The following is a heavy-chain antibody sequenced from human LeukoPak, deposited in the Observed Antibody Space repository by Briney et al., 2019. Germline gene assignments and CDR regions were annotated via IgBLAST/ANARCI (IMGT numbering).Heavy chain of an antibody. D-gene: IGHD2-2*01. V-gene: IGHV4-30-4*01. CDR3: AREQLLLYYYYGMDV. Sequence: PSETLSLTCTVSGGSISSGDYYWSWIRQPPGKGLEWIGYIYYSGSTYYNPSLKSRVTISVDTSKNQFSLKLSSVTAADTAVYYCAREQLLLYYYYGMDVWGQGTTVTVSS. J-gene: IGHJ6*02. CDR1: GGSISSGDYY. CDR2: IYYSGST.